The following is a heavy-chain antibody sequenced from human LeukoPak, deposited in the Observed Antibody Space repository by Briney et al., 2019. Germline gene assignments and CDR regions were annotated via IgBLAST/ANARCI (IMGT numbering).Heavy chain of an antibody. CDR3: ARELELFAFDI. V-gene: IGHV3-48*03. CDR1: GFTFSSYE. D-gene: IGHD1-7*01. Sequence: GGSLRLSCAASGFTFSSYEMNWVRQAPGKGLEWVSYISSGSTIYYADSVKGRFTISRDNAKNSLYLQMNSLRAEDTAVYYCARELELFAFDIWGRGTMVTVSS. J-gene: IGHJ3*02. CDR2: ISSGSTI.